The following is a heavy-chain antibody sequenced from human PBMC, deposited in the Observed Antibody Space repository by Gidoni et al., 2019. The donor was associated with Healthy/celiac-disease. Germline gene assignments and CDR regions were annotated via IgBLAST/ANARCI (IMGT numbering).Heavy chain of an antibody. CDR3: AKEGEQQLGYYYYGMDV. CDR2: ISGSGGST. J-gene: IGHJ6*02. CDR1: GFTFSSYA. Sequence: EVQLVESGGGLVQPGGSLRLSCAASGFTFSSYAMSWVRQAPGKGLGWVSAISGSGGSTYYADSVKGRFTISRDNSKNTLYLQMNSLRAEDTAVYYCAKEGEQQLGYYYYGMDVWGQGTTVTVSS. D-gene: IGHD6-13*01. V-gene: IGHV3-23*04.